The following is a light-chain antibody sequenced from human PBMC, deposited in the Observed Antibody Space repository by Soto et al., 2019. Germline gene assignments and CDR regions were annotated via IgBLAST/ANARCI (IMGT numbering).Light chain of an antibody. CDR2: GAS. V-gene: IGKV3-20*01. J-gene: IGKJ3*01. CDR1: QRVGSTS. Sequence: IVLTQSAGTLSLSPGERATLSCRASQRVGSTSLAWYQQKPGHIPRLLIYGASSRATGIPDRFSGSGSGTDFTLTISRLEPEDFAVYYCQQYYTSPLTLGPGTKVD. CDR3: QQYYTSPLT.